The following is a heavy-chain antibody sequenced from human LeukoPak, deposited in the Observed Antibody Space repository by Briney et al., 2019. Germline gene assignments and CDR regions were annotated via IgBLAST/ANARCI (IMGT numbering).Heavy chain of an antibody. CDR3: ARSFGYYGSGSTFDY. V-gene: IGHV4-34*01. CDR1: GGSFSGYY. J-gene: IGHJ4*02. Sequence: PSETLSLTCAVYGGSFSGYYWSWLRQPPGKGVEWIGEINHSGSTNYNPSLKSRVTISLDTSKNQFSLKLSSVTAADTAVYYCARSFGYYGSGSTFDYWGQGTLVTVSS. CDR2: INHSGST. D-gene: IGHD3-10*01.